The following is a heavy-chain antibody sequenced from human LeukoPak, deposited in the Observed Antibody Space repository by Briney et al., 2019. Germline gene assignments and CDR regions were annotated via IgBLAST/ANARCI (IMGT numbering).Heavy chain of an antibody. V-gene: IGHV4-39*07. CDR2: IYYSGST. CDR1: GGSISSSSYY. Sequence: SETLSLTCTVSGGSISSSSYYWGWIRQPKGKGLEWIGSIYYSGSTYYNPSLKSRVTISVDTSKNQFSLKLSSVTAADTAVYYCARDAVQLREGMDVRGQGTTVTVSS. D-gene: IGHD5-18*01. CDR3: ARDAVQLREGMDV. J-gene: IGHJ6*02.